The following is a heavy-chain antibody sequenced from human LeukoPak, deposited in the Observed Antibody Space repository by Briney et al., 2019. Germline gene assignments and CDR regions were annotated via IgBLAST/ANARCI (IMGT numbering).Heavy chain of an antibody. CDR3: AKNHGDDQYYFEY. J-gene: IGHJ4*02. CDR2: INPNSGGT. CDR1: GYTFTGYY. V-gene: IGHV1-2*04. D-gene: IGHD4-17*01. Sequence: GASVKVSCKASGYTFTGYYMHWVRQAPGQGLEWMGWINPNSGGTNYAQKFQGWVTMTRDTSISTAYMELSRLRSDDTAVYYCAKNHGDDQYYFEYRGQGTLVTVSS.